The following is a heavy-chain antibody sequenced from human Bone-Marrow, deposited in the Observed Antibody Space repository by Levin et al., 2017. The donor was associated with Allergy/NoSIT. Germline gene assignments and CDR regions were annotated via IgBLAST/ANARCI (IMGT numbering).Heavy chain of an antibody. D-gene: IGHD1-1*01. CDR1: GYTFTSYG. V-gene: IGHV1-18*01. CDR3: ARDYDWNLETNVSDV. CDR2: ITAYNGNT. J-gene: IGHJ3*01. Sequence: ASVKVSCKASGYTFTSYGINWVRQAPGHGLEWMGWITAYNGNTIYAQKYQDRVTMTTDTSATTAYMELRSLRFNDTAVYFCARDYDWNLETNVSDVWGQGTLITVSS.